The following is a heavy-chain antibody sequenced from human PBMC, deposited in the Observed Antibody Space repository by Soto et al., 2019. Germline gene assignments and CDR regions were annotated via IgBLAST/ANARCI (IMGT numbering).Heavy chain of an antibody. CDR1: EFSFSTYA. Sequence: QLQLVESGGGVVQPGRSLRLSCVASEFSFSTYAMHWVRQAPGKGLEWVAAISYDTTSEYYADSVKGRFSISRDNSKNALYLQMDSLKTEDTAMYYCARVSRWIQFNADSWGQGTLVTVSS. CDR3: ARVSRWIQFNADS. V-gene: IGHV3-30-3*01. D-gene: IGHD5-18*01. CDR2: ISYDTTSE. J-gene: IGHJ5*01.